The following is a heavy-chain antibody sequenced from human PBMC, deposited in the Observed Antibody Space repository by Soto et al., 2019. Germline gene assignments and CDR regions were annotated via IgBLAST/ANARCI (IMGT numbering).Heavy chain of an antibody. CDR2: IYHSGNT. V-gene: IGHV4-31*03. CDR1: GGSISSGGYF. J-gene: IGHJ4*02. D-gene: IGHD3-22*01. Sequence: KTSETLSLTCTVSGGSISSGGYFWSWIRQHPGKGLEWIGNIYHSGNTFYNTSLQSRVTISVDTSKNQFSLKLRSVTAADTAVYYCAREVVITSFFDFWGQGALVTVSS. CDR3: AREVVITSFFDF.